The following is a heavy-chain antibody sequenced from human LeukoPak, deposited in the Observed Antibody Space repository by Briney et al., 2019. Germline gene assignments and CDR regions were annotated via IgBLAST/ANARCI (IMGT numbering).Heavy chain of an antibody. CDR3: AKDVRGNYFYQYGMDV. J-gene: IGHJ6*02. CDR1: GGTFSSYA. Sequence: SVKVSCKASGGTFSSYAISWVRQAPGQGLEWMGGIIPIFGTANYAQKFQGRVTITADESTSTAYMELSSLRSEDTAVYYCAKDVRGNYFYQYGMDVWGQGTTVTVSS. CDR2: IIPIFGTA. D-gene: IGHD1-7*01. V-gene: IGHV1-69*13.